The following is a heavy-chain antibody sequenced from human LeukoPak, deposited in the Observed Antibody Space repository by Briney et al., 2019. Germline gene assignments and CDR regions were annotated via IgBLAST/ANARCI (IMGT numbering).Heavy chain of an antibody. D-gene: IGHD3-10*01. CDR2: INHSGST. J-gene: IGHJ6*02. CDR3: ARDTLTMVRGVMRYYYGMDV. V-gene: IGHV4-34*01. CDR1: GGSFSGYY. Sequence: PSETLSLTCAVYGGSFSGYYWSWIRQPPGKGLEWIGEINHSGSTNYNPSLKSRVTISVDTSKNQFSLKLSSVTAADTAVYHCARDTLTMVRGVMRYYYGMDVWGQGTTVTVSS.